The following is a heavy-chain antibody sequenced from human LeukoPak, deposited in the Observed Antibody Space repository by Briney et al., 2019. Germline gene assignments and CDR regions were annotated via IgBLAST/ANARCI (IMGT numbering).Heavy chain of an antibody. Sequence: GESLKISCKGSGNSFTSYWIGWVRQMPGKGLEWMGIIYPGDSDTRYSPSFQGQVTISADKSISTAYLQWSSLKASDTAMYYCARRRYYDSSGYYGSYFDYWGQGTLVTVSS. CDR2: IYPGDSDT. J-gene: IGHJ4*02. V-gene: IGHV5-51*01. D-gene: IGHD3-22*01. CDR3: ARRRYYDSSGYYGSYFDY. CDR1: GNSFTSYW.